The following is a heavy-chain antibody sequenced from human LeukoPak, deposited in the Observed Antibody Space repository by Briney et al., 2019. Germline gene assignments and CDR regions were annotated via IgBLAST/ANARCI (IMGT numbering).Heavy chain of an antibody. CDR1: GYTFTGYY. CDR3: GRDSELYNWFDP. V-gene: IGHV1-2*02. J-gene: IGHJ5*02. D-gene: IGHD1-14*01. CDR2: INPKSGGA. Sequence: ASVKVSCKTSGYTFTGYYMHWVRQAPGQGLEWMGWINPKSGGAEYAQKFQGRVTMTRDTSISTAYMELSRLRSDDTAVYYCGRDSELYNWFDPWGQGTLVTVSS.